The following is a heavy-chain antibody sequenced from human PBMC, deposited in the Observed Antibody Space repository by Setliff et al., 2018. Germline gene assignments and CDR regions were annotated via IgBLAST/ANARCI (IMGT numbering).Heavy chain of an antibody. D-gene: IGHD5-18*01. J-gene: IGHJ4*02. CDR2: ISPHTGNT. Sequence: ASVKVSCKASGYNFNGYYLHWVRQAPGQGLEWLGWISPHTGNTNYAQNFQGRVTMTRDTSINTAYMELNSLRSDDTAFYYCARFSGHNYGSFDSWGQGTLVTVSS. CDR1: GYNFNGYY. CDR3: ARFSGHNYGSFDS. V-gene: IGHV1-2*02.